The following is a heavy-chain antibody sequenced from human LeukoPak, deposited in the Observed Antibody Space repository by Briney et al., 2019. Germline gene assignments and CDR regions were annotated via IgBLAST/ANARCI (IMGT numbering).Heavy chain of an antibody. J-gene: IGHJ6*03. Sequence: SQTLSLTCSVTGGSISSGDYYWTWIRQPPGKGLEWLAYIYYSGSAEYNLSLQSRATISVDTSKNQFFLKLRSVTAADTAVYYCARRQYYYGSGSMDVWGKGTMVTISS. CDR3: ARRQYYYGSGSMDV. CDR1: GGSISSGDYY. CDR2: IYYSGSA. V-gene: IGHV4-30-4*08. D-gene: IGHD3-10*01.